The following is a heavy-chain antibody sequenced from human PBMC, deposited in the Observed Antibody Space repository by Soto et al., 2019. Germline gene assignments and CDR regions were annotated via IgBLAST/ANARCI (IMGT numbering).Heavy chain of an antibody. Sequence: EVQLVESGGGLVQPGGSLRLSCAASGFTFSDHYMDWVRQAPGKGLEWVGRIRNLANSYSTEYAASVKGRFTISRHESKVSLYLQMNSLKTADTAVYYGARAEVAGYRYFDYWGQGTLVTVSS. V-gene: IGHV3-72*01. J-gene: IGHJ4*02. CDR3: ARAEVAGYRYFDY. CDR1: GFTFSDHY. D-gene: IGHD6-19*01. CDR2: IRNLANSYST.